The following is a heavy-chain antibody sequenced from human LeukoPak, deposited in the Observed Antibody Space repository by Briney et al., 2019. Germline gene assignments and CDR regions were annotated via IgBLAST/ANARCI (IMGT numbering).Heavy chain of an antibody. J-gene: IGHJ4*02. V-gene: IGHV3-48*02. CDR1: GFTFSNYN. CDR2: ISSSSSTI. D-gene: IGHD6-19*01. CDR3: ARDWQWPHPTTFDY. Sequence: GGSLRLSCAASGFTFSNYNMNWVRQAPGKGLEWVSYISSSSSTIYYADSVKGRFTISRDNAKNSLYLQMNSLRDEDTAVYYCARDWQWPHPTTFDYWGQGTLVTVSS.